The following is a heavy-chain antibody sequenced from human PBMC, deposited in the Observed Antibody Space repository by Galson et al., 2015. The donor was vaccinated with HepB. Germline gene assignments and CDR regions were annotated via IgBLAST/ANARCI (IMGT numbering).Heavy chain of an antibody. V-gene: IGHV4-59*04. D-gene: IGHD3-16*01. CDR1: GGSINFYY. Sequence: SETLSLTCTVSGGSINFYYWSWIRQPPGKGLEWVGTNYYTGDTYYNPSLKSRVTMSLDTSKNQFSVKLSSVTATDTAVYYCACFVGVSPGYYWGQGPLVTVSS. CDR2: NYYTGDT. J-gene: IGHJ4*02. CDR3: ACFVGVSPGYY.